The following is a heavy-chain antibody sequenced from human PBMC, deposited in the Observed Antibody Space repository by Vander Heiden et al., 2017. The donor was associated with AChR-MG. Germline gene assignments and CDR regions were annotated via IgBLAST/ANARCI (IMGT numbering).Heavy chain of an antibody. CDR3: ARHWGAWIPFDY. V-gene: IGHV4-39*01. Sequence: QLHLHESGPGLVKPPETLSLTCPVPGGPVSGTTYYWAWIRQPPGKELEWIGSIYDSGSTSYNPSLKSRVTISVDTSKNQFSLNLRSGTAADTAVYYCARHWGAWIPFDYWSQGTLVTVSS. CDR1: GGPVSGTTYY. CDR2: IYDSGST. D-gene: IGHD7-27*01. J-gene: IGHJ4*02.